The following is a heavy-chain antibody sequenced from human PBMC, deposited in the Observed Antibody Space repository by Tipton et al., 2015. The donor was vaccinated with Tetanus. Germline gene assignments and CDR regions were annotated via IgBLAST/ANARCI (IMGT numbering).Heavy chain of an antibody. CDR2: ISGSSNTI. V-gene: IGHV3-11*04. Sequence: SLRLSCAASGFSFSDSYMSWIRQAPGKGLEWVSYISGSSNTIYVAESVKGRLTPSRDNAKNSLYLQMDSLRAEDTAVYYCVRVLKGAKCSRSSCYGYGMDVWGQGTTVTVSS. D-gene: IGHD2-2*01. CDR3: VRVLKGAKCSRSSCYGYGMDV. CDR1: GFSFSDSY. J-gene: IGHJ6*02.